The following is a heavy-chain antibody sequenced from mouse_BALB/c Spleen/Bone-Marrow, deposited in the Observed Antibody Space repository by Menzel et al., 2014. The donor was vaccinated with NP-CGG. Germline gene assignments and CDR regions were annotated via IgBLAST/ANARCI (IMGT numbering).Heavy chain of an antibody. Sequence: VMLVESAAELARPGASVKMSCKASGYTFTSYTMHWVKQRPGQGLEWIGYINPSSGYTEYNQKFKDKTTLTADKSSSTAYMQLSSLTSEDSAVYYCARDGYGAMDYWGQATSVTISS. CDR3: ARDGYGAMDY. CDR2: INPSSGYT. CDR1: GYTFTSYT. V-gene: IGHV1-4*02. J-gene: IGHJ4*01. D-gene: IGHD2-2*01.